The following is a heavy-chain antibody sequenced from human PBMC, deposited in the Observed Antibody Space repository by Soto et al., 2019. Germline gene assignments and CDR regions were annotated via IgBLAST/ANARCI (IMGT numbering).Heavy chain of an antibody. J-gene: IGHJ4*02. V-gene: IGHV4-30-2*01. Sequence: QLQLQESGSGLVKPSQTLSLTCAVSGGSISSGGYSWSWIRQPPGKGLEWVGYIYHSGSTYYNPSLKSRDTISIDRSKNQFSLKLSSVTAADTAVYYCTRSSSTVTTLDYWGQGTLVTVSS. CDR3: TRSSSTVTTLDY. CDR1: GGSISSGGYS. D-gene: IGHD2-2*01. CDR2: IYHSGST.